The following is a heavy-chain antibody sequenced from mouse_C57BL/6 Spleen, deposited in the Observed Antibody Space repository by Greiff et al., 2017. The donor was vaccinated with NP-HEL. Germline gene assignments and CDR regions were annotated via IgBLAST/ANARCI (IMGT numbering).Heavy chain of an antibody. D-gene: IGHD2-5*01. CDR2: IYPSDSET. Sequence: VQLQQSGAELVRPGSSVKLSCKASGYTFTSYWMDWVKQRPGQGLEWIGNIYPSDSETHYNQKFKDKATLTVDKSSSTAYMQLSSLTSEDSAVYYCARGGPYYSNFYAMDYWGQGTSVTVSS. J-gene: IGHJ4*01. V-gene: IGHV1-61*01. CDR3: ARGGPYYSNFYAMDY. CDR1: GYTFTSYW.